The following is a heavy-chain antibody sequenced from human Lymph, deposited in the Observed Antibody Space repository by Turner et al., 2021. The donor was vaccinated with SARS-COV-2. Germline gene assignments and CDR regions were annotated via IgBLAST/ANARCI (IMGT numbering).Heavy chain of an antibody. CDR2: MNPNSGNT. Sequence: QVQLVQSGAEVQKPGASVKVSCKAPGYTFTSYDINWVRQATGHGLERMGWMNPNSGNTGYAQKFQGRVTITRNTSISTAYMELSSLRSEDTAVDYCARGRYSGGGMDVWGQGTTVTVSS. J-gene: IGHJ6*02. D-gene: IGHD1-26*01. CDR3: ARGRYSGGGMDV. V-gene: IGHV1-8*02. CDR1: GYTFTSYD.